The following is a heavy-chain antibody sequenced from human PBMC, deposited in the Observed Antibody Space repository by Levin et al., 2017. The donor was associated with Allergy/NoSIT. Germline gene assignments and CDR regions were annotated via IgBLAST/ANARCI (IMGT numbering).Heavy chain of an antibody. Sequence: SETLSLTCTVSGGSISSSNYYWGWFRQPPGKGLEWIGTIYYSGSTYYHPSLKSRVTISVDTSKNQFSLKVSSVTAADTALYYCARRGYSAYDNLGSTAFDMWGQGTMVTVSS. V-gene: IGHV4-39*01. J-gene: IGHJ3*02. CDR3: ARRGYSAYDNLGSTAFDM. CDR2: IYYSGST. CDR1: GGSISSSNYY. D-gene: IGHD5-12*01.